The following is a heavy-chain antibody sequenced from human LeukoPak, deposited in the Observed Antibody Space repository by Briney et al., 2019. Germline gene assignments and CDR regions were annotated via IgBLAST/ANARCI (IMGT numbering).Heavy chain of an antibody. CDR1: GFTFDDYT. CDR3: AKGPVGAYYNYFEP. J-gene: IGHJ5*02. CDR2: ISWGGGTI. V-gene: IGHV3-43D*03. Sequence: GGSLRLSCAASGFTFDDYTFHWVRQAPGKGLEWVSLISWGGGTIYYADSVKGRFAISRDNAKNSLYLRMNSLRAEDTALYYCAKGPVGAYYNYFEPWGQGTLVSVAS. D-gene: IGHD3-16*01.